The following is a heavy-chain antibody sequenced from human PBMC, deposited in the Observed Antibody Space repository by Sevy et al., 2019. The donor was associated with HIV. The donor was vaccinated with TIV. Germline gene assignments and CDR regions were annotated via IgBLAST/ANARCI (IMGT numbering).Heavy chain of an antibody. V-gene: IGHV3-72*01. J-gene: IGHJ4*02. D-gene: IGHD1-26*01. CDR1: GFTLSDHY. Sequence: GGSLRLSCAVSGFTLSDHYIDWIRQAPGKWLEWVGRSRNRARGFSTEYGASVKGRFTVSRDDPKGSLYLHMNSLKIEDTAVYYCARHKGWAWDLDYWGQGTLVTVSS. CDR3: ARHKGWAWDLDY. CDR2: SRNRARGFST.